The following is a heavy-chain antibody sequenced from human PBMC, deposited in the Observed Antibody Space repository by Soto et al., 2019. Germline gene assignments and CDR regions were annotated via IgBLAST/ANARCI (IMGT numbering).Heavy chain of an antibody. CDR2: IIPIFGTA. D-gene: IGHD6-13*01. J-gene: IGHJ6*02. CDR3: AAYSSSWQTHGYYYYGMDV. V-gene: IGHV1-69*06. Sequence: QVQLVQSGAEVKKPGSSVKVSCKASGGTFSSYAISWVRQAPGQGLEWMGGIIPIFGTANYAQKFQGRVTSTADKSTSTAYMELSSLRSEDTAVYYCAAYSSSWQTHGYYYYGMDVWGQGTTVTVSS. CDR1: GGTFSSYA.